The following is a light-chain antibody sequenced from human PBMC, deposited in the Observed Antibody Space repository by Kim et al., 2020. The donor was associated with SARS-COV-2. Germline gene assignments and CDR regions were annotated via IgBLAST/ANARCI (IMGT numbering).Light chain of an antibody. CDR3: QTWGTGSWL. CDR2: LNSDGSH. J-gene: IGLJ3*02. CDR1: SGHRNYA. V-gene: IGLV4-69*01. Sequence: SVTLTCTLSSGHRNYALAWHQQHPGKAPRYLMKLNSDGSHKKGDGIPDRFSGSSSGTERYLTISRLHFEDEADYYCQTWGTGSWLFGGGTKLTVL.